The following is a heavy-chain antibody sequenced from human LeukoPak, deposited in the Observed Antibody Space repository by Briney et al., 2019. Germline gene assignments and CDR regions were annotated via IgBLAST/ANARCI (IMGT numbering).Heavy chain of an antibody. CDR2: ISSSSSYI. CDR3: ARDLDLGVTRWLEPEFDY. J-gene: IGHJ4*02. CDR1: GFTFSNAW. V-gene: IGHV3-21*01. Sequence: GGSLRLSCAASGFTFSNAWMNWVRQAPGKGLEWVSSISSSSSYIYYADSVKGRFTISRDNAKNSLYLQMNSLRAEDTAVYYCARDLDLGVTRWLEPEFDYWGQGTLVTVSS. D-gene: IGHD5-24*01.